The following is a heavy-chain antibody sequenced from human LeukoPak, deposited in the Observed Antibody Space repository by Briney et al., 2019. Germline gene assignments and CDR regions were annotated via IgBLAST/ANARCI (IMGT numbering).Heavy chain of an antibody. CDR1: GFTFSSYA. Sequence: PGRSLRLSCAASGFTFSSYAMHWVRQAPGKGLEWVAVISYDGSNKYYADSVKGRFTISRDNSKNTLYLQMNSLRAEDTAVYYCAKDQGNAVARQQLVGWADYWGQGTLVTVSS. V-gene: IGHV3-30*04. D-gene: IGHD6-13*01. CDR3: AKDQGNAVARQQLVGWADY. CDR2: ISYDGSNK. J-gene: IGHJ4*02.